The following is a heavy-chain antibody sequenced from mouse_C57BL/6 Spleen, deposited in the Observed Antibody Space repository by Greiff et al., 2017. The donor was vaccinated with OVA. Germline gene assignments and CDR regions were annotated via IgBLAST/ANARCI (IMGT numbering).Heavy chain of an antibody. Sequence: QVQLQQPGAELVMPGASVKLSCKASGYTFTSYWMHWVKQRPGQGLEWIGEIDPSDSYTNYNQKFKGKSTLTVDKSSSTAYMQLSSLTSEDSAVYYCARKPRPLITTVAHWYFDVWGTGTTVTVSS. D-gene: IGHD1-1*01. V-gene: IGHV1-69*01. CDR3: ARKPRPLITTVAHWYFDV. J-gene: IGHJ1*03. CDR1: GYTFTSYW. CDR2: IDPSDSYT.